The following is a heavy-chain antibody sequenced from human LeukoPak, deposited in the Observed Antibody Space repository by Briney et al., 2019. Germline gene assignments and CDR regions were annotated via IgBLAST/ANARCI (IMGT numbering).Heavy chain of an antibody. V-gene: IGHV3-30-3*01. CDR1: GYTFTSYA. D-gene: IGHD4-17*01. J-gene: IGHJ4*02. Sequence: SCKASGYTFTSYAMHWVRQAPGKGLEWVAVISYDGSNKYYADSVKGRFTISRDNSKNTLYLQMNSLRAEDTAVYYCARDKNGDYRDWGQGTLVTVSS. CDR2: ISYDGSNK. CDR3: ARDKNGDYRD.